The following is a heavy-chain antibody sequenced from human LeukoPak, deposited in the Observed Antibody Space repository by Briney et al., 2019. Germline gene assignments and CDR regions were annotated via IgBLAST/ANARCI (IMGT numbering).Heavy chain of an antibody. CDR1: GFTFSHYG. Sequence: PGGSLRLSCAASGFTFSHYGMHWVRQAPGKGLVWVSRIRGDGSMTNYADSVKGRFTIPRDNAKNTLYLQMNSLRLEDTAVYYCARENLAAAADYWGQGTVVTVSS. CDR2: IRGDGSMT. CDR3: ARENLAAAADY. V-gene: IGHV3-74*01. J-gene: IGHJ4*02. D-gene: IGHD6-25*01.